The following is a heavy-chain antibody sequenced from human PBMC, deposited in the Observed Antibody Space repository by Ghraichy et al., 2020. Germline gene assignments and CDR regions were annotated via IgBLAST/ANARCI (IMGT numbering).Heavy chain of an antibody. V-gene: IGHV5-51*01. D-gene: IGHD6-6*01. CDR2: IYPTDSDT. CDR1: GYSFSNYW. Sequence: KVSCKGSGYSFSNYWIAWVRQIPGKGLEWMGIIYPTDSDTTYSPSFQGQVTISVDKSISTAYLQWSSLKASDTAMYYCAVGSSGFLYFDYWGQGTLVTVSS. J-gene: IGHJ4*02. CDR3: AVGSSGFLYFDY.